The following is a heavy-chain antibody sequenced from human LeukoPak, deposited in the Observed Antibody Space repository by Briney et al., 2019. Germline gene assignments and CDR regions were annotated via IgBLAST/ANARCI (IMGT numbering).Heavy chain of an antibody. V-gene: IGHV1-2*02. J-gene: IGHJ1*01. D-gene: IGHD4-23*01. CDR1: GYTFTGYY. Sequence: ASVKVSCKASGYTFTGYYMHWMRQAPGQGLEWVGWIYPNSGATTYAQKFRGRVTMTRDTSISTAYMEMSRLTSDDTAIYFCARDNNGNSFQYWGQGTLVTVSS. CDR3: ARDNNGNSFQY. CDR2: IYPNSGAT.